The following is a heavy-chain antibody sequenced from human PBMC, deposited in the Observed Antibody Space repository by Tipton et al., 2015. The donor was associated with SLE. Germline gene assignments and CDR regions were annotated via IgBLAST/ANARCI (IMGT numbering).Heavy chain of an antibody. V-gene: IGHV4-34*01. J-gene: IGHJ4*02. CDR3: ARRSGDFWSGYTYYFDY. D-gene: IGHD3-3*01. Sequence: TLSLTCAVYGGSFSGYYWSWIRQPPGKGLEWIGEINHSGSTNYNPSLKSRVTISVDTSKNQFSLKLSSATAADTAVYYCARRSGDFWSGYTYYFDYWGQGTLVTVSS. CDR1: GGSFSGYY. CDR2: INHSGST.